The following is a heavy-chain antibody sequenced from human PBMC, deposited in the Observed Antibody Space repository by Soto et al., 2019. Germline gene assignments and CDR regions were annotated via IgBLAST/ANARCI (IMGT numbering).Heavy chain of an antibody. Sequence: SETLSLTCDVSGYPISSGYYWGWIRQSPGKGLEWIGSLYHSGSTYYNPSLKSRVTISVDSSKNQFSLRLTSVTAADTAVYYCARGVGFGYYSYHMDLWGQGTTVTVSS. V-gene: IGHV4-38-2*01. CDR1: GYPISSGYY. D-gene: IGHD3-10*01. CDR2: LYHSGST. J-gene: IGHJ6*02. CDR3: ARGVGFGYYSYHMDL.